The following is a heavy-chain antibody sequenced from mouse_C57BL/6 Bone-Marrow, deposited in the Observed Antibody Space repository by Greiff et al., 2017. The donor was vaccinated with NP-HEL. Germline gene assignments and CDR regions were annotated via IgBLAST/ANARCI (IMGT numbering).Heavy chain of an antibody. Sequence: QVQLQQPGAELVRPGTSVKLSCKASGYTFTSYWMHWVKQRPGQGLEWIGVIDPSDSYTNYNQKFKGKATLTVDTSSSTAYMQLSSLTSEDSAVYYCAREEATVVGRDDYWGQGTTLTVSS. CDR2: IDPSDSYT. D-gene: IGHD1-1*01. CDR1: GYTFTSYW. CDR3: AREEATVVGRDDY. V-gene: IGHV1-59*01. J-gene: IGHJ2*01.